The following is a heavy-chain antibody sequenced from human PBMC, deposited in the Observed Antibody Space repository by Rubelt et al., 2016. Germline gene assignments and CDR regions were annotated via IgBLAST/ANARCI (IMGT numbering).Heavy chain of an antibody. CDR1: GYSISSGYY. V-gene: IGHV4-38-2*02. D-gene: IGHD3-10*01. Sequence: QVQLQESGPGLVKPSETLSLTCTVPGYSISSGYYWGWIRQPPGKGLEWIGSIYHSGSTYYNPSLKSRVTISVDTSKNQFSLKLSSVTAADTAVYYCASYGLNFDYWGQGTLVTVSS. CDR3: ASYGLNFDY. J-gene: IGHJ4*02. CDR2: IYHSGST.